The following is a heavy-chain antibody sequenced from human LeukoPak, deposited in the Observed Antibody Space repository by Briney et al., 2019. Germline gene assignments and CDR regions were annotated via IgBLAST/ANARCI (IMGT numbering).Heavy chain of an antibody. Sequence: GESLKISCKGSGYSFTSYWLGWVRQMPGKGLEWMGIIYPGDSDTRYSPSFQGQVTISADKSISTAYLQWSSLKASDTAMYYCARRYYYYDSSGTNWFDPWGQGTLVTVSS. V-gene: IGHV5-51*01. CDR3: ARRYYYYDSSGTNWFDP. CDR2: IYPGDSDT. CDR1: GYSFTSYW. J-gene: IGHJ5*02. D-gene: IGHD3-22*01.